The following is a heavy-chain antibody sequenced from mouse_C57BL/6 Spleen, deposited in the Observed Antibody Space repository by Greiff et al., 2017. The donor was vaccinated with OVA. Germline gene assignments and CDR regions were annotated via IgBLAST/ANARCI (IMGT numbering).Heavy chain of an antibody. V-gene: IGHV5-9-1*02. J-gene: IGHJ4*01. Sequence: DVMLVESGEGLVKPGGSLKLSSAASGFTFSSYAMSWFRQTPEKRLEWVAYISSGGDYIYYADTVKGRFTISRDNARNTLYLQMSSRKSEDTAMYYCTRGGDYYAMDYWGQGTSVTVSS. CDR2: ISSGGDYI. CDR1: GFTFSSYA. CDR3: TRGGDYYAMDY.